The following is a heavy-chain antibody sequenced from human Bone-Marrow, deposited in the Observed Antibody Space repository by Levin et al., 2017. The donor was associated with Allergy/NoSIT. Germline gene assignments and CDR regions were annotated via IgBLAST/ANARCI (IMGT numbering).Heavy chain of an antibody. CDR3: TRLGYCPGGVCYFDY. CDR1: GFTFSGSA. Sequence: TGGSLRLSCAASGFTFSGSAMHWVRQASGKGLEWVGRIRNKANNYATAYAASVQGRFTISRDDSKNMAYLQMNSLKTEDTAVYYCTRLGYCPGGVCYFDYWGQGTLVTVSS. CDR2: IRNKANNYAT. J-gene: IGHJ4*02. D-gene: IGHD2-8*02. V-gene: IGHV3-73*01.